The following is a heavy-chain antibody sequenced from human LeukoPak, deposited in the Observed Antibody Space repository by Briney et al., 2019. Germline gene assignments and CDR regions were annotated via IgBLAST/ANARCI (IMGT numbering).Heavy chain of an antibody. J-gene: IGHJ4*02. CDR2: INSDGSST. V-gene: IGHV3-74*01. CDR3: AKYHLLDIVVVPAAPLDY. CDR1: GFTFSSYW. D-gene: IGHD2-2*03. Sequence: GGSLRLSCAASGFTFSSYWMHWVRQAPGKGLVWVSRINSDGSSTSYADSVKGRFTTSRDNSKNTLYLQMNSLRAEDTAVYYCAKYHLLDIVVVPAAPLDYWGQGTLVTVSS.